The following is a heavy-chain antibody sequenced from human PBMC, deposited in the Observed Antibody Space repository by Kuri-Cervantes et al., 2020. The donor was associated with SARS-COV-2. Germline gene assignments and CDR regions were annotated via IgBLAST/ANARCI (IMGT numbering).Heavy chain of an antibody. CDR3: ARDPDGSHFDY. CDR2: IYHSGST. J-gene: IGHJ4*02. Sequence: GSLRLSCTVSGGSISSSSYYWGWIRQPPGKGLEWIGSIYHSGSTYYNPSLKSRVTISVDTSKNQFSLKLSSVTAADTAVYYCARDPDGSHFDYWGQGTLVTVSS. CDR1: GGSISSSSYY. V-gene: IGHV4-39*07. D-gene: IGHD1-26*01.